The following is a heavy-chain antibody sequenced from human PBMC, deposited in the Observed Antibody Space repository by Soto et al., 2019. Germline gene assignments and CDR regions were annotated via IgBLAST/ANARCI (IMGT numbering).Heavy chain of an antibody. V-gene: IGHV4-30-4*01. CDR3: ARDSRTPSGGMDV. Sequence: QVQLQESGPGLVKASETLSLTCTVSGGSINSGDYHWTWIRQFPGKDLEWIGGIYYSASTYYNPSLVSRLTISLDTSKNQFSLRLTSATAADTAVYYCARDSRTPSGGMDVWGRGTTVTVSS. CDR2: IYYSAST. CDR1: GGSINSGDYH. J-gene: IGHJ6*02.